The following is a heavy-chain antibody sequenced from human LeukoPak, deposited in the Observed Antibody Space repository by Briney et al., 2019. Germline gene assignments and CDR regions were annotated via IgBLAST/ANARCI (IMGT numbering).Heavy chain of an antibody. CDR3: RAAPDLNDY. Sequence: QPGGSLKPSCAASGFTFSGSAMHWVRQASGKGLEWLGRIRSKADSYTTAYAASVKGRFIVSRDDSKNTAYLQMNSLKTEDTAVYYCRAAPDLNDYWGQGTLVTVSS. CDR2: IRSKADSYTT. J-gene: IGHJ4*02. CDR1: GFTFSGSA. V-gene: IGHV3-73*01. D-gene: IGHD6-13*01.